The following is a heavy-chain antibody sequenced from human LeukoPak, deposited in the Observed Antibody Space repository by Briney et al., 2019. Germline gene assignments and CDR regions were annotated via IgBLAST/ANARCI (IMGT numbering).Heavy chain of an antibody. CDR2: ISSGGSA. V-gene: IGHV3-66*01. CDR3: ASARTTGTRVAFDI. D-gene: IGHD1-1*01. J-gene: IGHJ3*02. CDR1: GFTVSSNY. Sequence: PGESLRLSCAASGFTVSSNYMSWVRQAPGKGLEWVSLISSGGSAYYADSVKGRFTISRDNSKNTLYLQMNSLRAEDTAVYYCASARTTGTRVAFDIWGQGTMVTVSS.